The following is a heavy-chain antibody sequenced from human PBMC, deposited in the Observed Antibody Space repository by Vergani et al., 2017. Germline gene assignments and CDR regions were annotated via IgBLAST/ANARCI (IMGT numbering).Heavy chain of an antibody. CDR1: GFTFSSYG. Sequence: QVQMVESGGGVVQPGRSLRLSCAASGFTFSSYGMHWVRQAPGKGLEGVAVIWYDGSNKYYADSVKGRFTISRDNSKNTLYLQMNSLRAEDTAVYYCARETDYDCWSGYYAYYYYGMDVWGQGTTVTVSS. D-gene: IGHD3-3*01. J-gene: IGHJ6*02. CDR2: IWYDGSNK. CDR3: ARETDYDCWSGYYAYYYYGMDV. V-gene: IGHV3-33*01.